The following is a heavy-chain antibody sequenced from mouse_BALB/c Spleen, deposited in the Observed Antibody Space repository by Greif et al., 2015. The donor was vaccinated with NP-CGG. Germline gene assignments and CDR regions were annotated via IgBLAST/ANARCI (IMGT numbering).Heavy chain of an antibody. CDR2: IYPGDGDT. CDR3: AREDSGARYIDV. CDR1: GYAFSSYW. J-gene: IGHJ1*01. Sequence: QVHVKQSGAELVRPGSSVKISCKASGYAFSSYWMNWVKQRPGQGLEWIGQIYPGDGDTNYNGKFKGKATLTADKSSSTAYMQLSSLTSEDSAVYFWAREDSGARYIDVWGAGTSVTVSS. V-gene: IGHV1-80*01. D-gene: IGHD3-1*01.